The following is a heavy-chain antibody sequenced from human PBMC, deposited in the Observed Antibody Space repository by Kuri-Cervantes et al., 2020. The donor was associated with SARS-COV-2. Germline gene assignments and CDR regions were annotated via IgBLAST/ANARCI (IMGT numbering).Heavy chain of an antibody. CDR2: ISAYNGNT. CDR3: VRGRPDYYDSIGYERGWFDP. V-gene: IGHV1-18*01. J-gene: IGHJ5*02. D-gene: IGHD3-22*01. CDR1: GYTFTSYG. Sequence: ASVTVSCKASGYTFTSYGISCVRQAPGQGLEWMGWISAYNGNTNDAQKLQGRVTMTTDTSTSTPYMELRRLRSDETAVYYCVRGRPDYYDSIGYERGWFDPWGQGTLVTVSS.